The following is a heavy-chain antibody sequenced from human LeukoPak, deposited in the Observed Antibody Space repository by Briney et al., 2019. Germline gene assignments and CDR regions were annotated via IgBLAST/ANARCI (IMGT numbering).Heavy chain of an antibody. D-gene: IGHD6-6*01. CDR3: VITSATGPLDY. Sequence: GGSLRLSCATSGFNFSDSRMTWVRQAPGKGLQWVANINRDGTEKHFLDSVEGRFTISRDNSKNTLYLQMSSLRAEDTAVYFCVITSATGPLDYWGQGTLVTVSS. V-gene: IGHV3-7*02. J-gene: IGHJ4*02. CDR2: INRDGTEK. CDR1: GFNFSDSR.